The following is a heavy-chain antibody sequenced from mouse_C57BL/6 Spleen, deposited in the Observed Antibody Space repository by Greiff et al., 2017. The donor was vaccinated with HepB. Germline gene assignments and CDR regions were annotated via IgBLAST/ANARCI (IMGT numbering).Heavy chain of an antibody. CDR2: ISSGGSYT. CDR3: ARHEGRLFDY. CDR1: GFTFSSYG. J-gene: IGHJ2*01. V-gene: IGHV5-6*01. Sequence: EVKLMESGGDLVKPGGSLKLSCAASGFTFSSYGMSWVRQTPDKRLEWVATISSGGSYTYYPDSVKGRFTISRDNAKNTLYLQMSSRKSEDTAMYYCARHEGRLFDYWGQGTTLTVSS. D-gene: IGHD2-12*01.